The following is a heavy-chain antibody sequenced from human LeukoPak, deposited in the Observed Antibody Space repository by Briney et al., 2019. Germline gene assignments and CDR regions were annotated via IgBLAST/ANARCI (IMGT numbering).Heavy chain of an antibody. J-gene: IGHJ4*02. CDR3: ARENYYDGSGPPSASAPVDH. V-gene: IGHV1-2*02. Sequence: ASVKVSCKASGYTFTGYYMHWVRHAPGQGLEWMGWINPNSGGTNYAQNFQGRVTMTRDTSTSTVYMELRSLRSDDTAVYYCARENYYDGSGPPSASAPVDHWGQGTLVTVSS. CDR1: GYTFTGYY. D-gene: IGHD3-22*01. CDR2: INPNSGGT.